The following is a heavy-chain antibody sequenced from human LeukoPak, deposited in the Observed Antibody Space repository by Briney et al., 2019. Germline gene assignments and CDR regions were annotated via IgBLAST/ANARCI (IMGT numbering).Heavy chain of an antibody. CDR2: IGTAGDT. J-gene: IGHJ4*02. D-gene: IGHD1-1*01. CDR1: GFTFSDYD. CDR3: ARVAKERVGGVYYFDY. Sequence: GGSLRLSCAASGFTFSDYDMHWVRQATGKGLDWVSAIGTAGDTYYTGSVKGRFTISRENAKNSLYLQMNSPRAGDTAVYYCARVAKERVGGVYYFDYWGQGTLVTVSS. V-gene: IGHV3-13*01.